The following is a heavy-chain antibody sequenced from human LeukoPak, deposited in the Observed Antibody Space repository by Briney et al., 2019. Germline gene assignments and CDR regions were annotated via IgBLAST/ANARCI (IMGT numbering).Heavy chain of an antibody. CDR2: ISSSSSYI. D-gene: IGHD6-19*01. CDR1: GFTFSSYS. J-gene: IGHJ4*02. CDR3: ARGWLDYFDY. V-gene: IGHV3-21*01. Sequence: GGSLRLSCAASGFTFSSYSMNWVRQAPGKGLEWASSISSSSSYIYYADSVKGRFTIFRDNAKNSLYLQMNSLRAEDTAVYYCARGWLDYFDYWGQGTLVTVSS.